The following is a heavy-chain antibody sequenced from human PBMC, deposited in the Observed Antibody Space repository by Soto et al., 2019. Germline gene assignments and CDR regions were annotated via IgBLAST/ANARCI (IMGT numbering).Heavy chain of an antibody. D-gene: IGHD3-10*01. V-gene: IGHV4-31*11. CDR2: IAYSGDT. J-gene: IGHJ4*02. CDR3: ASDPSPISV. Sequence: NLSLTCAVSGGSIISADSYWFWIRKHPGKGLEWNGYIAYSGDTYYNPSLRSRVTISVDTSKNQFSLKLSSVTAADTAVYYCASDPSPISVWGQGTLVNVS. CDR1: GGSIISADSY.